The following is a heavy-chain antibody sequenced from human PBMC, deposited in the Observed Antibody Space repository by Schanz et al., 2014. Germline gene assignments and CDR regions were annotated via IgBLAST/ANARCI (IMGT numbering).Heavy chain of an antibody. CDR2: LYINAGST. CDR3: ARDEGRDGYNLAFDV. CDR1: GLLFSYYY. Sequence: EVHLVESGGSLVQPGGSLRLSCAASGLLFSYYYMSGVRQAPGKGLEWISSLYINAGSTRYADSVKGRFFISRDSSKNTLFLQMNSLRADDTAIYFCARDEGRDGYNLAFDVWGQGTLVTVSS. D-gene: IGHD2-21*01. J-gene: IGHJ3*01. V-gene: IGHV3-23*04.